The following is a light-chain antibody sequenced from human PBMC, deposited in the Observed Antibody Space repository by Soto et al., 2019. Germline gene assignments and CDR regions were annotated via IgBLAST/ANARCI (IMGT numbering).Light chain of an antibody. Sequence: EIVMTQSPATLSVSPGERATLSCRASQSVSNNLAWYQQKPGQAPRLLIYGASTRATGIPARFSGSGSGTEFSLTVSSLQSEDFAVYYCQQYNNWSPWMFGQGTKVEIK. CDR2: GAS. CDR1: QSVSNN. J-gene: IGKJ1*01. V-gene: IGKV3-15*01. CDR3: QQYNNWSPWM.